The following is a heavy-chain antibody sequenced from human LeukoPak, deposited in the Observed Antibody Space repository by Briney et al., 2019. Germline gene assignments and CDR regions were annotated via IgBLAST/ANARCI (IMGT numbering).Heavy chain of an antibody. V-gene: IGHV3-74*01. CDR3: ARDRTQWLQPRSYYYGMDV. J-gene: IGHJ6*02. Sequence: GGSLRLSCAASGFTFSSYWMHWVRQAPGKGLVWVSRINSDGSSTSYADSVKGRFTISRDNSKNTLYLQMNSLRAEDTAVYYCARDRTQWLQPRSYYYGMDVWGQGTTVTVSS. CDR2: INSDGSST. CDR1: GFTFSSYW. D-gene: IGHD5-24*01.